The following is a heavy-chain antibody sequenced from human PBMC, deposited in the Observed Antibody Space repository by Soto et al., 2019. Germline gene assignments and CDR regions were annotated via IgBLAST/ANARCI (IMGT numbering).Heavy chain of an antibody. V-gene: IGHV3-15*01. J-gene: IGHJ4*02. CDR2: IKSVTDGGTR. D-gene: IGHD3-16*01. Sequence: WSLRLSCVVSTFTFSNAWMTWVRQAPGRGLEWIGRIKSVTDGGTRDYAAPVKGRFAISRDDSKNTLYLQMNSLKTEDTAVYYCTSGRSTFGLDSWGQGTLVTVSS. CDR1: TFTFSNAW. CDR3: TSGRSTFGLDS.